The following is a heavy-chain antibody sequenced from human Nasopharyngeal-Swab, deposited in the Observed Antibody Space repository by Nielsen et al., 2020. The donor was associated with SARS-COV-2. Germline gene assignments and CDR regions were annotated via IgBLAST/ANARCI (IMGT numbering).Heavy chain of an antibody. CDR2: IYYSGST. J-gene: IGHJ3*02. V-gene: IGHV4-61*01. D-gene: IGHD3-3*01. CDR1: GSSVSSGSYY. Sequence: GSLRLSCTVSGSSVSSGSYYWSWIRQPPGKGLEWIGYIYYSGSTNYNPSLKSRVTISVDTSKNQFSLKLSSVTAADTAVYYCARLESITIFGVVIPTGAFDIWGQGTMVTVSS. CDR3: ARLESITIFGVVIPTGAFDI.